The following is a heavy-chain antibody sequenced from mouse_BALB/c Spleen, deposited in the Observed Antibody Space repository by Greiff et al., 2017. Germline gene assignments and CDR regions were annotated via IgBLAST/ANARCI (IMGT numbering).Heavy chain of an antibody. J-gene: IGHJ4*01. CDR3: ARDKGDGNFHYYAMDY. D-gene: IGHD2-1*01. Sequence: EVKLMESGGGLVQPGGSLRLSCATSGFTFTDYYMSWVRQPPGKALEWLGFIRNKANGYTTEYSASVKGRFTISRDNSQSILYLQMNTLRAEDSATYYCARDKGDGNFHYYAMDYWGQGTSVTVSS. CDR1: GFTFTDYY. V-gene: IGHV7-3*02. CDR2: IRNKANGYTT.